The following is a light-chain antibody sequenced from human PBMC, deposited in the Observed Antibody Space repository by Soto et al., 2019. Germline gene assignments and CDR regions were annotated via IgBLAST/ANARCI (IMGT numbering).Light chain of an antibody. CDR1: RDVGSD. Sequence: MTQSPSSLSASEGEKIIITCRASRDVGSDVSWYQQKPGQAPKLLIYAASNLYTGVPSRFSGSRSGTEFTLTISSLQPEDFASYYCLQDYGDSWTFGQGTKVDI. V-gene: IGKV1-6*01. J-gene: IGKJ1*01. CDR3: LQDYGDSWT. CDR2: AAS.